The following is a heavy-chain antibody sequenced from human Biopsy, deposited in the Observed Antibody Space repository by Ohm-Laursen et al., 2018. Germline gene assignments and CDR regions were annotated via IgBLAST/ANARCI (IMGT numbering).Heavy chain of an antibody. CDR2: VDWDDYE. CDR1: GFSLSAPGMC. CDR3: ARTPIAIFSAGLVYRHRRHLQGMDV. Sequence: PTQTLTLTCSFSGFSLSAPGMCVSWIRQAPGKALEWLARVDWDDYEDYSASLQTRLSLSKDTSSNQVVLTLTNVGPEDTATYHCARTPIAIFSAGLVYRHRRHLQGMDVWGQGIAGTVS. J-gene: IGHJ6*02. V-gene: IGHV2-70*11. D-gene: IGHD3-3*01.